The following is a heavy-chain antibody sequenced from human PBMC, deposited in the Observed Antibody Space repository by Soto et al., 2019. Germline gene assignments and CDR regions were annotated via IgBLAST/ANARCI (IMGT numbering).Heavy chain of an antibody. CDR1: GGSFSGYY. V-gene: IGHV4-34*01. Sequence: PSETLSLTCAVYGGSFSGYYWSWIRQPPGKGLEWIGEINHSGSTNYNPSLKSRVTISVDTSKNQFSLKLSSVIAADTAVYYCASLWNGYFDYWGQGTLVTVSS. CDR2: INHSGST. D-gene: IGHD1-1*01. J-gene: IGHJ4*02. CDR3: ASLWNGYFDY.